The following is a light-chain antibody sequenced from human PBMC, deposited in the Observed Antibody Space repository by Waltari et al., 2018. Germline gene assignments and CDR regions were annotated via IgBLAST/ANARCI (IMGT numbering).Light chain of an antibody. V-gene: IGKV1-12*01. J-gene: IGKJ4*01. CDR2: AAS. CDR3: QQAYSFPLT. CDR1: QGISSC. Sequence: DIQMTQSPSSLSASVGDRVTITCRASQGISSCLAWYQQKPGKAPELLIYAASSFQSGVPSMFSGSGSWTDFTLTISSLQPEDFATYYCQQAYSFPLTFGGGTKVEIK.